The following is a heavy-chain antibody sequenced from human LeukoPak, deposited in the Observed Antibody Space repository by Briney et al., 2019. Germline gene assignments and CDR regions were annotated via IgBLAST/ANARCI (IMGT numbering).Heavy chain of an antibody. J-gene: IGHJ4*02. D-gene: IGHD3-3*01. CDR1: GFTFSSYA. Sequence: GGSLTLSCAASGFTFSSYALSWVRLDPGKGLEWVSTISGSGGSTYYADSVKGRFTISRDNAKNTLYLLMNSRRAEDTAVYDCARPDPPLILEWPAPYFDYWGQGTLVTVSS. CDR2: ISGSGGST. CDR3: ARPDPPLILEWPAPYFDY. V-gene: IGHV3-23*01.